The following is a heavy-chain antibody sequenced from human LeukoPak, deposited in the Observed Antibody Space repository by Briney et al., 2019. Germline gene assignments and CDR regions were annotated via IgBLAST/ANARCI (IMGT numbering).Heavy chain of an antibody. CDR2: INSDGSST. J-gene: IGHJ4*02. CDR1: GFPFSNYW. V-gene: IGHV3-74*01. CDR3: ARVYGDFDY. Sequence: GSLRLSCAASGFPFSNYWMHWVRQAPGKGLVWVSRINSDGSSTTYADSVKGRFTISRDNAKNTLYLQMNSLRADDTAVYYCARVYGDFDYWGQGTLVTVSS. D-gene: IGHD4-17*01.